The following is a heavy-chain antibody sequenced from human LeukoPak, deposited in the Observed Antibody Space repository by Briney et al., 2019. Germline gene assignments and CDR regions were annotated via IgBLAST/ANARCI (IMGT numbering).Heavy chain of an antibody. CDR1: GYTFTSYY. CDR3: AREGYYDSSGYVWFDP. Sequence: ASVKVSCKASGYTFTSYYMHWVRQAPGQGLEWMGIINPSGGSTSYAQKFQGRVTMTRDTSTSTVYMELSSLRSEDTAAYYCAREGYYDSSGYVWFDPWGQGTLVTVSS. D-gene: IGHD3-22*01. CDR2: INPSGGST. J-gene: IGHJ5*02. V-gene: IGHV1-46*01.